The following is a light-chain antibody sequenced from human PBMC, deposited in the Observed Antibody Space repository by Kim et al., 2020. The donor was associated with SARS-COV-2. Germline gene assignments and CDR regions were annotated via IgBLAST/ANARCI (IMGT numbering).Light chain of an antibody. J-gene: IGKJ5*01. CDR2: DAV. V-gene: IGKV3-20*01. CDR1: QTINNY. Sequence: LSPGERATLSCRASQTINNYLVWYQQKPGQAPRLLIFDAVTRATGIPDRFSGSGYGTDFTLTITRLEPEDFAVYYCQQFGRSPITLGQGTRLEIK. CDR3: QQFGRSPIT.